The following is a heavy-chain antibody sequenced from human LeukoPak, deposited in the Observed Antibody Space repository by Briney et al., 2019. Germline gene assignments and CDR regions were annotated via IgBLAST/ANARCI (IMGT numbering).Heavy chain of an antibody. CDR1: GFTFSSYG. Sequence: GGSLRLSCAASGFTFSSYGMSWVRQAPGKGLEWVSFITTSGATTSYADSVKGRFTISRDNPRNTLYMQVNSLRDEDTALYYCAIMHGYYDGSGYWVQWGQGTLVTVSS. CDR2: ITTSGATT. J-gene: IGHJ4*02. D-gene: IGHD3-22*01. CDR3: AIMHGYYDGSGYWVQ. V-gene: IGHV3-23*01.